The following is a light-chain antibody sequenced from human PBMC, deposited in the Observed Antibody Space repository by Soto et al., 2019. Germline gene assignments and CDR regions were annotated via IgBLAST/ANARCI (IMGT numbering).Light chain of an antibody. Sequence: DIQMTQSPSILSASVGDRVTITCRASQSISSWLAWYQQKPGKAPNLLIYQTSNLESGVPSRFSGSGSGTAFTLNISSLQPDDFATYYCQQCNTYSTFGQGTKVEMK. CDR2: QTS. V-gene: IGKV1-5*03. J-gene: IGKJ1*01. CDR1: QSISSW. CDR3: QQCNTYST.